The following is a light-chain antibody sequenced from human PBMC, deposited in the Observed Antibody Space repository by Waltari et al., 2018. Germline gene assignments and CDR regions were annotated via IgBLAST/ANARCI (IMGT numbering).Light chain of an antibody. CDR2: YVS. CDR1: RSDVGGYNY. Sequence: QSALTQPASVSGSPGQSITISCTGTRSDVGGYNYVSWYQQHPAKAPKLIIFYVSNPPSGVSSRFSGSKSGNTASLTISGLQAQDEADYYCSSYISSDTLELFGGGTSLTVL. J-gene: IGLJ2*01. V-gene: IGLV2-14*03. CDR3: SSYISSDTLEL.